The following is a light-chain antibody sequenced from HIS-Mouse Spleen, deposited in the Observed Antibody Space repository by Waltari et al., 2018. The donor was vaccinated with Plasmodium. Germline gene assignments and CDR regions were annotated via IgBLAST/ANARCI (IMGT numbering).Light chain of an antibody. CDR3: QQYGSSPIT. CDR2: GAS. V-gene: IGKV3-20*01. CDR1: QSVSSSY. Sequence: IVLTQSPGTLSLSPGERATLSCRASQSVSSSYLAWYQQKPGQASRLLIYGASSSATGIPDRVRGSGSGTGFTLTISRLEPEDFAVYYCQQYGSSPITFGGGTKVEIK. J-gene: IGKJ4*01.